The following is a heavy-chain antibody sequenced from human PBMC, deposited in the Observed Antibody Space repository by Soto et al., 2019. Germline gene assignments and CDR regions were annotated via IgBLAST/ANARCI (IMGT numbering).Heavy chain of an antibody. CDR3: ARGPRYYDSSGYYYTGIDY. CDR1: GGSFSGYY. D-gene: IGHD3-22*01. Sequence: SETLSLTCAVYGGSFSGYYWSWIRQPPGKGLEWIGELNHSGSTNYNPSLKSRVTISVDTSKNQFSLKLSSVTAADTAVYYCARGPRYYDSSGYYYTGIDYWGQGTLVTVSS. CDR2: LNHSGST. J-gene: IGHJ4*02. V-gene: IGHV4-34*01.